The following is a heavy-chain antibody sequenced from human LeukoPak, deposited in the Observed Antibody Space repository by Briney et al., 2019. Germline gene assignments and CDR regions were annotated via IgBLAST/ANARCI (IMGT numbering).Heavy chain of an antibody. D-gene: IGHD3-9*01. CDR3: ARDKNPYDMPDY. J-gene: IGHJ4*02. Sequence: GGSLRLSSAASGFTFSSYWMSWVRQAPGQGLEWVANIKQDGSEKYYVDSVKGRFTIYRDNAKNSLYLQMNSLRAEDTAVYYCARDKNPYDMPDYWGEGTLVTVSS. V-gene: IGHV3-7*01. CDR2: IKQDGSEK. CDR1: GFTFSSYW.